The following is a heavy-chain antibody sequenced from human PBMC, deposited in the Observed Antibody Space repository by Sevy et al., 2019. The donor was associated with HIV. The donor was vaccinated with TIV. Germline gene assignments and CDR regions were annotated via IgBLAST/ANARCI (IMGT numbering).Heavy chain of an antibody. Sequence: GGSLRLSCAASGFTFSDYYMSWIRQAPGKGLEWVSYISSSGSTIYYADSMKGRFTISRDNAKNSLYLQMNSLRAEDTAVYYCAREPPYYYDSPDAFDIWGQGTMVTVSS. J-gene: IGHJ3*02. CDR2: ISSSGSTI. V-gene: IGHV3-11*04. D-gene: IGHD3-22*01. CDR3: AREPPYYYDSPDAFDI. CDR1: GFTFSDYY.